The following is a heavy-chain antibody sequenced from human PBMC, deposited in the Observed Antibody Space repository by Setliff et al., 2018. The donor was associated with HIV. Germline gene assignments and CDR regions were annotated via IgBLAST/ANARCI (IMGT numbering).Heavy chain of an antibody. V-gene: IGHV4-34*01. Sequence: PSETLSLTCAVSVGSFSDYYWNWIRQPPGKGLEWIGEINHSGGTNYNPSLKSRVTISIDTSKNQFSLKLSSVTAAEPAVYYCARNVDTAMATDYWGQGTLVTVSS. J-gene: IGHJ4*02. CDR3: ARNVDTAMATDY. D-gene: IGHD5-18*01. CDR1: VGSFSDYY. CDR2: INHSGGT.